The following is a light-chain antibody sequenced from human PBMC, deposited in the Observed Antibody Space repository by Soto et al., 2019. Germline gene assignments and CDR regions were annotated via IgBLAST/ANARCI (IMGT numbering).Light chain of an antibody. J-gene: IGKJ4*01. CDR1: QNVNRW. V-gene: IGKV1-5*03. CDR2: KAS. CDR3: LQYNVYPLS. Sequence: DIQMTQSPSTRSASVGDRVTITCRASQNVNRWLAWYQQRPGKAPNLLIHKASTLEVGVPSRFSGSASGTEFTLTSSSLQPDDFAVYFCLQYNVYPLSFGGGTKVDIK.